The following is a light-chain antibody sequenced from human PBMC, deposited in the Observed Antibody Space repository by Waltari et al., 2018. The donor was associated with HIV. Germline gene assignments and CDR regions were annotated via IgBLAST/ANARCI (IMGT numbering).Light chain of an antibody. CDR1: SADFSLHNH. Sequence: QSGLTQPASVSGSLGQSITISCFASSADFSLHNHSSWSQHHPDKAPQLVIYDDNIRPSEIPFRFSASKSGNTASLTISGLQVDDEADYYCSSYMNSGTLVFGGGTKVTVL. CDR2: DDN. V-gene: IGLV2-14*01. CDR3: SSYMNSGTLV. J-gene: IGLJ3*02.